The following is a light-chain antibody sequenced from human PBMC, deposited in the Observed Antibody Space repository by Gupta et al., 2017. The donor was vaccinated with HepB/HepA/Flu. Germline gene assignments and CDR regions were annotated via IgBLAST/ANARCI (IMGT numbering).Light chain of an antibody. Sequence: QSALTQPPSASGSPGQSVTISCTGTSSDVGAYNYVTWYQQHPGKAPTLMIYEVNKRPSGVPDRFSGSKSGNTASLTVSGLQAEDEADYYCSSYAGSNNLVFGGGTKLTVL. CDR3: SSYAGSNNLV. CDR2: EVN. V-gene: IGLV2-8*01. CDR1: SSDVGAYNY. J-gene: IGLJ2*01.